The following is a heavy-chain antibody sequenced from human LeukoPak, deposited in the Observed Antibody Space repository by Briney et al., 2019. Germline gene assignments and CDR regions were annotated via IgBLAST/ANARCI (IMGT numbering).Heavy chain of an antibody. CDR1: GYTFTSYG. J-gene: IGHJ4*02. CDR3: ARGGIYEQWLVKLDY. V-gene: IGHV1-18*01. CDR2: ISAYNGNT. D-gene: IGHD6-19*01. Sequence: GASVKVSCKASGYTFTSYGISWVRQAPGQGLERMGWISAYNGNTNYAQKLQGRVTMTTNTSTSTAYMELRSLKSDDAAVYYCARGGIYEQWLVKLDYWGQGTLVTVSS.